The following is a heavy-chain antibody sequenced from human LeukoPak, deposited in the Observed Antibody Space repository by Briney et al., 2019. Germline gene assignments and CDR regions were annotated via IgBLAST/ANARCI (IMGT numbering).Heavy chain of an antibody. CDR2: ISGDSGST. CDR3: AKDIFSTYGLGNYGRAFGY. CDR1: GFAFDDYA. Sequence: PGGSLRLSCAASGFAFDDYAMHWVRQAPGKGLEWVSLISGDSGSTYYADSVKGRFTISRDNSKNSLYLQMNSLKTEDTAFYYCAKDIFSTYGLGNYGRAFGYWGQGTLVTVSS. V-gene: IGHV3-43*02. D-gene: IGHD3-10*01. J-gene: IGHJ4*02.